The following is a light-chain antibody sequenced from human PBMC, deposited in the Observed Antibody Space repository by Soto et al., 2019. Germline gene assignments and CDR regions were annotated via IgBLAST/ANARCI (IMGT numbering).Light chain of an antibody. CDR3: QSYDRSLSAGV. J-gene: IGLJ2*01. V-gene: IGLV1-40*01. Sequence: QSVLTQPPSVSGAPGQRVTISCTGSSSNIGAGYDVHWYQQLPGTAPKLLIYGNSNRPSGVPDRFSGSKSGTSASLAITGLQAEDEADYYCQSYDRSLSAGVFGRGTKVTVL. CDR1: SSNIGAGYD. CDR2: GNS.